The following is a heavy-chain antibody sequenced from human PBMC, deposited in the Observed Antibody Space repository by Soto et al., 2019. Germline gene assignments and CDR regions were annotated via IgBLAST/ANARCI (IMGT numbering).Heavy chain of an antibody. CDR3: ARGVFTGGYAFDI. V-gene: IGHV3-11*06. CDR2: ISSSSSYT. CDR1: GFTFSDYY. J-gene: IGHJ3*02. Sequence: QVQLVESGGGLVKPGGSLRLSCAASGFTFSDYYMSWIRQAPGKGLEWVSYISSSSSYTNYADSVKGRFTISRDNAKKSLYLQMNSLRAEDTAVYYCARGVFTGGYAFDIWGQGTMVTVSS.